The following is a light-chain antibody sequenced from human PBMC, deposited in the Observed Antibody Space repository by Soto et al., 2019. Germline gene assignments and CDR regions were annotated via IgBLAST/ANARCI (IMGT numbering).Light chain of an antibody. V-gene: IGKV3-15*01. CDR2: GAS. CDR1: QSVSSN. J-gene: IGKJ4*01. Sequence: EIVMTQSPATLSVSPGERATLSCRASQSVSSNLAWYQQKPGQAPRLLIYGASTRATGIPARFSGSGSGTEFTLTISSLQSEDFAVYYCQQYNNWPPGFGGGTKVELK. CDR3: QQYNNWPPG.